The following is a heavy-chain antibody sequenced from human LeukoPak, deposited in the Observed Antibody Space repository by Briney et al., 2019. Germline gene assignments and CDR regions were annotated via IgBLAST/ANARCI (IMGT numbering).Heavy chain of an antibody. CDR2: ISWNSGSI. J-gene: IGHJ4*02. D-gene: IGHD3-10*01. V-gene: IGHV3-9*01. CDR3: AKAMVRGVISPPFFDY. Sequence: GGSLRLSCAASGFTFDDYAMHWVRQAPGKGLEWVSGISWNSGSIGYADSVKGRFTISRDNAKNSLYLQMNSLRAEDTALYYCAKAMVRGVISPPFFDYWGQGTLVTVSS. CDR1: GFTFDDYA.